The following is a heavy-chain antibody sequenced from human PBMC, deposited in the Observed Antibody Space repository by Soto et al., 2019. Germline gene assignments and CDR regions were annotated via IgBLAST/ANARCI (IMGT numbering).Heavy chain of an antibody. CDR2: IYYSGST. Sequence: SDTLSLTCTVYGGSVSSCIYYWSWIRQPPGKGLEWFGYIYYSGSTNYNPSLKSRVTISVDTSKNQFSLKLSSVTAADTAVYYCARITYDFWSGSPDYYYYGMDVWGQGTTVTVSS. CDR3: ARITYDFWSGSPDYYYYGMDV. CDR1: GGSVSSCIYY. J-gene: IGHJ6*02. V-gene: IGHV4-61*01. D-gene: IGHD3-3*01.